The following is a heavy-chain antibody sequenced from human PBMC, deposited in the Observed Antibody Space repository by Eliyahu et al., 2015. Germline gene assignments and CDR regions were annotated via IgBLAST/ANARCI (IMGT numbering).Heavy chain of an antibody. CDR3: ARYNWNPGIVDY. CDR2: INPSGGST. J-gene: IGHJ4*02. V-gene: IGHV1-46*01. D-gene: IGHD1-20*01. Sequence: QVQLVQSGAEVKKPGASVKVSCKASGYTFTSYYMHWVRQAPGQGLEWMGIINPSGGSTSYAQKFQGRVTMTRDTSTSTVYMELSSLRSEDTAVHYCARYNWNPGIVDYWGQGTLVTVSS. CDR1: GYTFTSYY.